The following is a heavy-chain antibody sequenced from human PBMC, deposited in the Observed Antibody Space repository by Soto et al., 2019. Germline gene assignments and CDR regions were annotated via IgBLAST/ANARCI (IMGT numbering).Heavy chain of an antibody. Sequence: SGPTLVNPTQTLTLSCTFSGFSLSTSGVAVGWIRQPPGKALEWLAIIFWDDDKRYSPSLKSRLTITKDISKNQVVLTMTNMDPVDTATYYCARSPYSSSSKGAFDIWGQGTMVTVSS. CDR3: ARSPYSSSSKGAFDI. V-gene: IGHV2-5*02. D-gene: IGHD6-13*01. CDR1: GFSLSTSGVA. CDR2: IFWDDDK. J-gene: IGHJ3*02.